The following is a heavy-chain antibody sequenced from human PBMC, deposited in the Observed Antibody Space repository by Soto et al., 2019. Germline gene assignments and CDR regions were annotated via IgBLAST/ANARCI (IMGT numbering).Heavy chain of an antibody. D-gene: IGHD3-10*01. CDR1: GGSISSYY. Sequence: SETLSLTCTVSGGSISSYYWSWIRQPPGKGLEWIGYIYYSGSTNYNPSLKSRVTIPVDTSKNQFSLKLSSVTAADTAVYYCATSMVRGVNYYYYYMDVWGKGTTVTVSS. J-gene: IGHJ6*03. CDR2: IYYSGST. V-gene: IGHV4-59*08. CDR3: ATSMVRGVNYYYYYMDV.